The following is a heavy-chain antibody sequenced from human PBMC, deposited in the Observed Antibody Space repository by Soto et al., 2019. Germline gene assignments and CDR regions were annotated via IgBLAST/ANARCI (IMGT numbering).Heavy chain of an antibody. J-gene: IGHJ2*01. Sequence: QEQLVESGGGVVQPGKSLRLSCAASRFAFSSYAMHWVRQAPGKGLEWVAVISYDGGYENYADSVKGRFTVSRDNSKNTLWLRMNSLRPEDTALYYCAKGTTVTPWRYLELWGQGTLVTVSS. CDR3: AKGTTVTPWRYLEL. D-gene: IGHD4-17*01. CDR2: ISYDGGYE. V-gene: IGHV3-30*18. CDR1: RFAFSSYA.